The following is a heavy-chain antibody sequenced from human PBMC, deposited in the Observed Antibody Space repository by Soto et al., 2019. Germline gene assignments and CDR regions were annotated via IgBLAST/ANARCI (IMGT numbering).Heavy chain of an antibody. V-gene: IGHV5-10-1*01. D-gene: IGHD3-22*01. Sequence: TGESLKISCKGSGYSFTSYWITWVRQMPGKGLECMGRIDPSDSYTNYSPSFQGHVTISADKSINTAYLQWSSLKASDTAMYYCAKLGYDSSGYYMYYFDYWGQGTLVTVSS. CDR1: GYSFTSYW. J-gene: IGHJ4*02. CDR3: AKLGYDSSGYYMYYFDY. CDR2: IDPSDSYT.